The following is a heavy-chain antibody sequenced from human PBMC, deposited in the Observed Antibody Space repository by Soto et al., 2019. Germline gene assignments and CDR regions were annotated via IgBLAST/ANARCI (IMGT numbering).Heavy chain of an antibody. CDR3: ARENEQLVNWFDP. CDR1: GFPFSSYG. CDR2: IWYDGSNK. D-gene: IGHD6-13*01. J-gene: IGHJ5*02. Sequence: GGSLRLSCAASGFPFSSYGMHRVRQAPGKGLEWVAVIWYDGSNKYYADSVKGRFTISRDNSKNTLYLQMNSLRAEDTAVYYCARENEQLVNWFDPWGQGTLVTVSS. V-gene: IGHV3-33*01.